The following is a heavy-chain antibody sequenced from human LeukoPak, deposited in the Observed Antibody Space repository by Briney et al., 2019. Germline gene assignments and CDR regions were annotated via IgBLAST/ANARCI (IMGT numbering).Heavy chain of an antibody. CDR3: ARRAVGGTSFDS. J-gene: IGHJ4*02. V-gene: IGHV4-4*09. Sequence: SETLSLTCTVSGGSISSYYWSWIRQPPGKGLEYIWHIYTSGTPNYNPSLKSRVTISLDTSKNQFSLKLSSVTAADTAVYYCARRAVGGTSFDSWGQGTLVTVSS. D-gene: IGHD1-26*01. CDR2: IYTSGTP. CDR1: GGSISSYY.